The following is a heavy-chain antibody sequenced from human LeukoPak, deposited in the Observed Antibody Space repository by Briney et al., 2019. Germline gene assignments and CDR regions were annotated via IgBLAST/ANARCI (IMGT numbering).Heavy chain of an antibody. CDR2: IWYDGSNK. CDR3: AREGEDVVVTAIPYYYYYYGMDV. CDR1: GFTFSSYG. J-gene: IGHJ6*04. V-gene: IGHV3-33*01. Sequence: SGRSLRLSCAASGFTFSSYGMHWVRQAPGKGLEWVAVIWYDGSNKYYADSVKGRFTISRDNSKNTLYLQMNSLRAEDTAVYYRAREGEDVVVTAIPYYYYYYGMDVWGKGTTVTVSS. D-gene: IGHD2-21*02.